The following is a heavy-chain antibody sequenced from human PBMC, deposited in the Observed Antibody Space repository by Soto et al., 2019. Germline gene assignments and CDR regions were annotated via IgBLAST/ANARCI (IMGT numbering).Heavy chain of an antibody. Sequence: GGSLSLSCASSGFPFISYWMSWVRQAPGPGLEWVANIKQDGSEKYYVDSVKGRFTISRDNAKNSLYLQMNSLRAEDTAGDYCARDRYRSGLIGRSFFAYPGQRTRVTVSA. CDR1: GFPFISYW. CDR2: IKQDGSEK. J-gene: IGHJ4*02. V-gene: IGHV3-7*01. CDR3: ARDRYRSGLIGRSFFAY. D-gene: IGHD6-19*01.